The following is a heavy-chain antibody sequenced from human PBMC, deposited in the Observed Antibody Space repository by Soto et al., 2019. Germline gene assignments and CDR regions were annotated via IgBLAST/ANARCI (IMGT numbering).Heavy chain of an antibody. V-gene: IGHV4-59*08. D-gene: IGHD3-3*01. CDR1: GGSISSYY. CDR3: ARGGRYYDFWSGSLPDYYYYMDV. CDR2: IYYSGST. J-gene: IGHJ6*03. Sequence: SETLSLTCTVSGGSISSYYWSWIRQPPGKGLEWIGYIYYSGSTNYNPSLKSRVTISVDTSKNQFSLKLSSVTAADTAVYYCARGGRYYDFWSGSLPDYYYYMDVWGKGTTVTVSS.